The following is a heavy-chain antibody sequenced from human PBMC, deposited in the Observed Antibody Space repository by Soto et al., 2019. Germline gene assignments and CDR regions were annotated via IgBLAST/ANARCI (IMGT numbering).Heavy chain of an antibody. CDR3: ASNAFDY. J-gene: IGHJ4*02. Sequence: QVQFLQSGAEVKKPGASVIVSCKTSGYIFTNYPIHWVRQAPGRGLEWVAWINTGNGTTRYSPKLQGRVSLRTDTSASTAYLELTRLRFEATAVYYCASNAFDYWGQGTLVAVSP. V-gene: IGHV1-3*04. CDR2: INTGNGTT. CDR1: GYIFTNYP.